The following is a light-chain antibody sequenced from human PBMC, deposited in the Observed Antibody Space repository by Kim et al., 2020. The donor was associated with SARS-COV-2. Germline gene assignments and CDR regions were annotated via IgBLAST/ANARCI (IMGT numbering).Light chain of an antibody. CDR2: AAS. V-gene: IGKV1-6*01. J-gene: IGKJ3*01. CDR1: QGIRND. Sequence: ASVGNRVTITCRASQGIRNDLGWYQQKPGKDPKLLIYAASSLQSGVPSRFSGSGSGTDFTLTISSLQPEDFATYYCLQDYDYPFTLGPGTKVDIK. CDR3: LQDYDYPFT.